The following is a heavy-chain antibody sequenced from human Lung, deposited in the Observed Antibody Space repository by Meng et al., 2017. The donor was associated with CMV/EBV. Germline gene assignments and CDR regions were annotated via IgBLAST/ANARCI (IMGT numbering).Heavy chain of an antibody. CDR3: ARDMYWNQAYHGMDV. V-gene: IGHV3-66*02. J-gene: IGHJ6*02. CDR1: GPTVNSKY. CDR2: INSGGST. Sequence: GGSXRLXCAASGPTVNSKYLTWVRQAPGKGLEWVSVINSGGSTDYIDSVKGRFTISRDNSKNTLYLQMNSLRPEDTAVYYCARDMYWNQAYHGMDVWGQGTXVTVSS. D-gene: IGHD2-8*02.